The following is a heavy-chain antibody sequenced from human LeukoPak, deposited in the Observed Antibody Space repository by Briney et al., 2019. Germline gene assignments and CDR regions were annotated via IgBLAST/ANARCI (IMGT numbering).Heavy chain of an antibody. Sequence: SETLSLTCTVSGGSISSYYWSWIRQPPGKGLEWLGSIYYTGSTNYHPSLKSRVTISLDTSKNQFSLKLSSVTAADTAVYYCARGGGYVYYWGQGTLVTVSS. CDR3: ARGGGYVYY. CDR2: IYYTGST. J-gene: IGHJ4*02. D-gene: IGHD5-12*01. CDR1: GGSISSYY. V-gene: IGHV4-59*01.